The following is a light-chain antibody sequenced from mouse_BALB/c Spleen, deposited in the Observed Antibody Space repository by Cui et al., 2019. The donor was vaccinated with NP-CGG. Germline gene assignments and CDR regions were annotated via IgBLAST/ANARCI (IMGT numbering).Light chain of an antibody. CDR2: GTN. J-gene: IGLJ1*01. CDR3: VLWYSNHWV. CDR1: TGTGTTSNY. V-gene: IGLV1*01. Sequence: QAFVTRESDLPTYPGETVTLTCRSSTGTGTTSNYANWVQEKPDHLFTGLIGGTNNRAPGVPARFSGSLIGDKAALTITGAQTEDEAIYFCVLWYSNHWVFGGGTKLTVL.